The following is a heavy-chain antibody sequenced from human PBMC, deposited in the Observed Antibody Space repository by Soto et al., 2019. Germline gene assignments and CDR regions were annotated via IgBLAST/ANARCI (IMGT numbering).Heavy chain of an antibody. CDR1: AGSISSGDYY. Sequence: QVQLQESGPGLVKPSQTLSLTCTVSAGSISSGDYYWSWIRQPPGKGLEWIGYIYYSGSTYYNPSHQSRVTISVDTSKHQFSLKLSSVTAADTAVYYCARVWFGELFNFDYWGQGTLVTVSS. CDR3: ARVWFGELFNFDY. CDR2: IYYSGST. D-gene: IGHD3-10*01. V-gene: IGHV4-30-4*01. J-gene: IGHJ4*02.